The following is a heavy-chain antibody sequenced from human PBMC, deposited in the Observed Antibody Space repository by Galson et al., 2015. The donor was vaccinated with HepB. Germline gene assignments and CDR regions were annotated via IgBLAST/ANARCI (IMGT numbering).Heavy chain of an antibody. Sequence: SLRLFCAASGFTVSSNYMSWVRQAPGKGLEWVSVIYSGGSTYYADSVKGRFTISRDNSKNTLYLQMNSLRAENTAVYYCARAKWELRDAFDIWGQGTMVTVSS. V-gene: IGHV3-53*01. CDR2: IYSGGST. CDR3: ARAKWELRDAFDI. J-gene: IGHJ3*02. D-gene: IGHD1-26*01. CDR1: GFTVSSNY.